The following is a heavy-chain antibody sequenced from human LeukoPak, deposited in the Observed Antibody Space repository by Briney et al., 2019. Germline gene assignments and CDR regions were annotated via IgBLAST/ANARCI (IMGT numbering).Heavy chain of an antibody. CDR3: AKGAQYDFWSGYTLEYFDV. CDR2: ISGSGTST. Sequence: GGSLRLSCAASGFSNHAMNWLRQAPGKGLEWVSFISGSGTSTHYADSVKGRFTISRDSSNNTLFLQMNSLRAEDTATYYCAKGAQYDFWSGYTLEYFDVWGKGTLVTVSS. J-gene: IGHJ4*02. V-gene: IGHV3-23*01. D-gene: IGHD3/OR15-3a*01. CDR1: GFSNHA.